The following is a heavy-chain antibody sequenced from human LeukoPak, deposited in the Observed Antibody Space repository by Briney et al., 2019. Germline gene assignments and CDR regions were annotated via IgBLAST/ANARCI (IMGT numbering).Heavy chain of an antibody. CDR2: INPNSGGT. J-gene: IGHJ5*02. V-gene: IGHV1-2*02. CDR1: GYTFTGYY. CDR3: ARDPQWPRGIQNWFDP. Sequence: ASVKVSCKASGYTFTGYYMHWVRQAPGQGLEWMGWINPNSGGTNYAQKFQGRVTMTRDTSISTAYMELSRLRSDDTAVNYCARDPQWPRGIQNWFDPWGQGTLVTVSS. D-gene: IGHD6-19*01.